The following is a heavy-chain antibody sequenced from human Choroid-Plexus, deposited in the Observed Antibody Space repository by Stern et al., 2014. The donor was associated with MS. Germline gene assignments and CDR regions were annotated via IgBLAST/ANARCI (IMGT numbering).Heavy chain of an antibody. D-gene: IGHD6-19*01. CDR3: AKWPHHIAVAGTRYFQH. Sequence: EVQLEESGGGLVQPGGSLRLSCAASGFSFSTYAMSWVRQTPGKGLQWVSGISGRGGPTYYADSVKGRFPISRDNSKNTLYLQMDSLRADDTAVYYCAKWPHHIAVAGTRYFQHWGQGTLVTVSS. CDR2: ISGRGGPT. CDR1: GFSFSTYA. V-gene: IGHV3-23*04. J-gene: IGHJ1*01.